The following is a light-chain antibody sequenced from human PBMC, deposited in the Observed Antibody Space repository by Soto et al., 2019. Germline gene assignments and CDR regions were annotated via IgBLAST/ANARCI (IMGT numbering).Light chain of an antibody. Sequence: EIVMTQSPATLSVSPGERATLSCRASQSVNSNLAWYQQKPGQAPRLLIYGASTRATGIPARFSGSGSGTEFTLTISSLQSEDFAAYYCQQYNNWPPTFGQGTKVEIK. CDR1: QSVNSN. J-gene: IGKJ1*01. CDR2: GAS. CDR3: QQYNNWPPT. V-gene: IGKV3-15*01.